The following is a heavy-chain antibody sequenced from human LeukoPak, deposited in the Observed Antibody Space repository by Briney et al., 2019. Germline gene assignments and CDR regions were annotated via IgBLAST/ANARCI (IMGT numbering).Heavy chain of an antibody. CDR1: GGSISSYY. Sequence: SETLSLTCTVSGGSISSYYWSWIRQPPGKGLEWIGYIYYSGSTNYNPSLKSRVTISVDTSKNQFSLKLSSVTAADTAVYYCARVSLDCSSTSCLYAFDIWGQGTMVTVSS. J-gene: IGHJ3*02. CDR2: IYYSGST. D-gene: IGHD2-2*01. CDR3: ARVSLDCSSTSCLYAFDI. V-gene: IGHV4-59*01.